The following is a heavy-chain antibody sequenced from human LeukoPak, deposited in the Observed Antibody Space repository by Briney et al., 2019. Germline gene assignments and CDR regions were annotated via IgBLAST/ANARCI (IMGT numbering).Heavy chain of an antibody. D-gene: IGHD3-10*01. CDR3: ARRPFGADY. CDR1: GFTFSSYA. V-gene: IGHV3-23*01. Sequence: AGGSLRLSCAASGFTFSSYAMSWVRQAPGKGLEWVSAISGSGGSTYYADSVKGRFTISRDNAKNSLYLQMNSLRAEDTAVYYCARRPFGADYWGQGTLVTVSS. J-gene: IGHJ4*02. CDR2: ISGSGGST.